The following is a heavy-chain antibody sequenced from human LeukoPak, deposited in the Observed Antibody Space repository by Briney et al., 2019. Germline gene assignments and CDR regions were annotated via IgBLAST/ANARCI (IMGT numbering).Heavy chain of an antibody. CDR2: IYYSGST. J-gene: IGHJ5*02. CDR3: ARYGSGSRSTADWFDP. Sequence: SQTLSLTCTVSGGSISSGGYYWSWIRQHPGKGLEWIGYIYYSGSTYYNPSPKSRVTISVDTSKNQFSLKLSSVTAADTAVYYCARYGSGSRSTADWFDPWGQGTLVTVSS. D-gene: IGHD3-10*01. CDR1: GGSISSGGYY. V-gene: IGHV4-31*03.